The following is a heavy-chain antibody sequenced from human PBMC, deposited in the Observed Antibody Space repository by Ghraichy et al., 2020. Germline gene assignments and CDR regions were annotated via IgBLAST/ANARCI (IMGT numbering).Heavy chain of an antibody. CDR1: GFTFSGYW. CDR3: ARDLGSGWDFDY. Sequence: GGSLRLSCAASGFTFSGYWMSWVRQAPGKGLEWVANIKKDGSEKYYVDSVKGRFTISRDNAKNSLYLQMNSLRAEDTALYYCARDLGSGWDFDYWGQGTMVTVSS. D-gene: IGHD6-19*01. CDR2: IKKDGSEK. J-gene: IGHJ4*02. V-gene: IGHV3-7*01.